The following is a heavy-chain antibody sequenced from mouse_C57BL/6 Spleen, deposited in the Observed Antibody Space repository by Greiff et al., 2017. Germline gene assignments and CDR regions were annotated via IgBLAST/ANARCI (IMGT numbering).Heavy chain of an antibody. J-gene: IGHJ1*03. V-gene: IGHV1-74*01. CDR3: AILSYDGYYYWYFDV. CDR1: GYTFTSYW. D-gene: IGHD2-3*01. Sequence: QAQLQQPGAELVKPGASVKVSCKASGYTFTSYWMHWVKQRPGQGLEWIGRIHPSDSDTNYNQKFKGKATLTVDKSSSTAYMQLSSLTSEDSAVYYCAILSYDGYYYWYFDVWGTGTTVTVSS. CDR2: IHPSDSDT.